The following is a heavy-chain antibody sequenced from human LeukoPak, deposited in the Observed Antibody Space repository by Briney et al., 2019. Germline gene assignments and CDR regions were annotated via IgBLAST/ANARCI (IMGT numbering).Heavy chain of an antibody. CDR2: IYYSGST. CDR1: GGSISSSSYY. J-gene: IGHJ3*02. Sequence: SETLSLTCTVSGGSISSSSYYWGWIRQPPGKGLEWIGSIYYSGSTYYNPSLKSRVTISVDTSKNQFSLKLSSVTAADTAVYYCARDREENAFDIWGQGTMVTVSS. V-gene: IGHV4-39*07. CDR3: ARDREENAFDI. D-gene: IGHD1-26*01.